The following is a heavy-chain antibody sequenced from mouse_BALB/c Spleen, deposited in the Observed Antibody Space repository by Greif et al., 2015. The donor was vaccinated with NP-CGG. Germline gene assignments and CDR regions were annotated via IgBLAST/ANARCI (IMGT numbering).Heavy chain of an antibody. CDR2: INPSNGGT. V-gene: IGHV1S81*02. J-gene: IGHJ2*01. CDR1: GYTFTSYY. Sequence: QVQLKESGAELVKPGASVKLSCKASGYTFTSYYMYWVKQRPGQGLEWTGEINPSNGGTNFNEKFKSKATLTVDKSSSTAYMQLSSLTSEDSAVYYCTRYGNFFDYWGQGTTLTVSS. D-gene: IGHD2-1*01. CDR3: TRYGNFFDY.